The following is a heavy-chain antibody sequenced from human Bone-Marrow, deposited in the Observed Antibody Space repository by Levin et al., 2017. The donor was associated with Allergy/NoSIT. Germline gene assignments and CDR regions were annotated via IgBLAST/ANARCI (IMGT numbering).Heavy chain of an antibody. CDR1: GGSVSSYF. Sequence: GSLRLSCSVSGGSVSSYFWSWIRQPPGKGLEWIGYIFHSGSTNSNPSLKGRVTISIDTSKNQFSLRLSSVTAADTAVYYCASGSSVVPAAIPFTFWGQGTLVTVSS. J-gene: IGHJ4*02. CDR3: ASGSSVVPAAIPFTF. D-gene: IGHD2-2*01. V-gene: IGHV4-59*02. CDR2: IFHSGST.